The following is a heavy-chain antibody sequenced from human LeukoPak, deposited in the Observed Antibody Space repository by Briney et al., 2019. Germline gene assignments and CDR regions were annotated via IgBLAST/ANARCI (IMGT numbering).Heavy chain of an antibody. J-gene: IGHJ3*02. CDR1: GFTFSSYE. V-gene: IGHV3-48*03. D-gene: IGHD6-19*01. CDR3: AKGQWLLEPDAFDI. CDR2: ISSSGSTI. Sequence: PGGSLRLSCAASGFTFSSYEMNWVRQAPGKGLEWVSYISSSGSTIYYADSVKGRFTISRDNSKNTLYLQMNSLRAEDTAVYYCAKGQWLLEPDAFDIWGQGTMVTVSS.